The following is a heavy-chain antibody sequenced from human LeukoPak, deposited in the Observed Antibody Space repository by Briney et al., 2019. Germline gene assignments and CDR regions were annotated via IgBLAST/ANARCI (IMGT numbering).Heavy chain of an antibody. CDR1: GFTFSSYA. D-gene: IGHD3-22*01. V-gene: IGHV3-23*01. CDR3: AKDAVTYYYDISGLYYSDS. CDR2: ISGSGGST. J-gene: IGHJ4*02. Sequence: GGSLRLSCAASGFTFSSYALSWVRQAPGKGLEWVSAISGSGGSTYYADSVKGRFTISRDNAKNSLYLQMNSLRAEHTAVYYCAKDAVTYYYDISGLYYSDSWGQGTLVTVSS.